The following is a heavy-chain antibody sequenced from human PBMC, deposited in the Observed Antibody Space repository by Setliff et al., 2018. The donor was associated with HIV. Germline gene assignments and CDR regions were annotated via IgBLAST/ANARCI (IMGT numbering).Heavy chain of an antibody. V-gene: IGHV3-72*01. CDR3: VRAAAGLDI. CDR1: GFTLSDYY. J-gene: IGHJ4*02. Sequence: GGSLRLSCAVSGFTLSDYYMDWVRQALGKGLEWVGRTRNKANGYITEYGASVQGRFTISRDNSKDSLSLQMNNLKAEDTAVYYCVRAAAGLDIWSQGIRVT. CDR2: TRNKANGYIT.